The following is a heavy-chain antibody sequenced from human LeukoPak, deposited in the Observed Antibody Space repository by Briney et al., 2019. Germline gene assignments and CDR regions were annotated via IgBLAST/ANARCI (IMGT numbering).Heavy chain of an antibody. Sequence: ASVKVSCKASGYTFTIYGISWVRQAPGQGLEWMGGIIPIFGTANYAQKFQGRVTITADESTSTAYMELSSLRSEDTAVYYCAMAVVVAATLAFDIWGQGTMVTVSS. CDR2: IIPIFGTA. V-gene: IGHV1-69*13. J-gene: IGHJ3*02. CDR3: AMAVVVAATLAFDI. CDR1: GYTFTIYG. D-gene: IGHD2-15*01.